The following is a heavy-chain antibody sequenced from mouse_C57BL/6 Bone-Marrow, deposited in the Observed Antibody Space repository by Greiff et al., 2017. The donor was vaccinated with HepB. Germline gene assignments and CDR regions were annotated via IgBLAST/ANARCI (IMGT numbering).Heavy chain of an antibody. CDR2: IYPGSGST. CDR3: ARPSGGDYAMDY. CDR1: GYTFTSYW. J-gene: IGHJ4*01. Sequence: VQLQQSGAELVKPGASVKMSCKASGYTFTSYWITWVKQKPGQGLEWIGDIYPGSGSTNYNEKFKIKATLTVDTSTSTAYMQLSSLTSEDSAVYYGARPSGGDYAMDYWGQGTSVTVSS. V-gene: IGHV1-55*01.